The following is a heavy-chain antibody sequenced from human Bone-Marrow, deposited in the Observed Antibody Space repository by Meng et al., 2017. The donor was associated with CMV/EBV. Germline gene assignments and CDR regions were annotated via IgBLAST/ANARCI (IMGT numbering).Heavy chain of an antibody. J-gene: IGHJ5*02. CDR2: IYSGGST. CDR3: ARLIARPDAWFDP. V-gene: IGHV3-66*02. D-gene: IGHD6-6*01. Sequence: GESLKISCAASGFTVSSNYMSWVRQAPGKGLEWVSVIYSGGSTYYADSVKGRFTISRDNSKNTLYLQMNSLRAEDTAVYYCARLIARPDAWFDPWGQGTLVTVSS. CDR1: GFTVSSNY.